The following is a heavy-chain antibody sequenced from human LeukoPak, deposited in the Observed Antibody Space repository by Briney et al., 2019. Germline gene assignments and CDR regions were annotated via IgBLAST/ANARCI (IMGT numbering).Heavy chain of an antibody. CDR3: TRQWTTVTPFDY. D-gene: IGHD4-17*01. CDR1: GYSFTSYW. J-gene: IGHJ4*02. V-gene: IGHV5-10-1*01. Sequence: GESLKISGKGSGYSFTSYWINWVRQMPGKGLEWMGRIDPSDSYTTYSPSFQGHVTISADKSISTAYLQWSSLKASDTAMYYCTRQWTTVTPFDYWGQGTLVTVSS. CDR2: IDPSDSYT.